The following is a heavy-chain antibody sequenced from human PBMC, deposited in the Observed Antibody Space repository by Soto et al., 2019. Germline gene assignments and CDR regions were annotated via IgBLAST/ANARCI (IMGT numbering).Heavy chain of an antibody. Sequence: SETLSLTCTVSGGSISSGGYYWSWIRQHPGKGLEWIGYIYYIGSTYYNPSLKSRVTISVDTSKNQFSLKLSSVTAADTAVYYCARAIAFWSGLYYYYGMDVWGQGTTVTVSS. CDR3: ARAIAFWSGLYYYYGMDV. V-gene: IGHV4-31*03. D-gene: IGHD3-3*01. J-gene: IGHJ6*02. CDR2: IYYIGST. CDR1: GGSISSGGYY.